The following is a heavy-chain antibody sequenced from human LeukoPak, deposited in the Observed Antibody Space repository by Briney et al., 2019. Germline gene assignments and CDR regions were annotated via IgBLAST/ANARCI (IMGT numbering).Heavy chain of an antibody. V-gene: IGHV3-30-3*01. CDR3: ARDRSVYGSGIPALFDP. Sequence: GWCLRLSCAASGFTFSSYAMHWVRQAPGKGRKWVAGISYDGSNKYYADSVKGRFPISRDNSQETLYLQLNSLRAEDTAVYYCARDRSVYGSGIPALFDPWGQGTLVTVSS. CDR1: GFTFSSYA. CDR2: ISYDGSNK. J-gene: IGHJ5*02. D-gene: IGHD3-10*01.